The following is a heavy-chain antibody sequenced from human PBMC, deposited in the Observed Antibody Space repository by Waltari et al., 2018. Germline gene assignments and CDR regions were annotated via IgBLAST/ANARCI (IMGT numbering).Heavy chain of an antibody. CDR3: ARAPQARGLYYYYYMDV. D-gene: IGHD3-10*01. CDR1: GGSISSGGYS. V-gene: IGHV4-31*03. CDR2: IYYSGSI. J-gene: IGHJ6*03. Sequence: QVQLQESGPGLVKPSQTLSLTCTVSGGSISSGGYSWSWIRPHPGKGLEWIGYIYYSGSIYYNPSLKSRVTISVDTSKNQFSLKLSSVTAADTAVYYCARAPQARGLYYYYYMDVWGKGTTVTVSS.